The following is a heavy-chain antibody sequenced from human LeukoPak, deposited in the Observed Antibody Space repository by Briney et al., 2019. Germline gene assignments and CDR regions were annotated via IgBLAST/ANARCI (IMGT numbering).Heavy chain of an antibody. D-gene: IGHD1-20*01. J-gene: IGHJ4*02. CDR1: GYSFISFY. Sequence: ASVKVSCKASGYSFISFYIHWVRQAPGQGLEWMGVINPSGGGTAYAQQFQGRVTITRDTSTSTVYMELSSLRSEGTAVYYCARHSLIGTTPFDYWGQGTLVTVSS. V-gene: IGHV1-46*01. CDR2: INPSGGGT. CDR3: ARHSLIGTTPFDY.